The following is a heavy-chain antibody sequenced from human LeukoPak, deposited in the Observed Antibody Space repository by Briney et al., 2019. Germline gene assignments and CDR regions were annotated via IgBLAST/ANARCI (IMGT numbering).Heavy chain of an antibody. CDR3: ARDLQQWLEEGWFDP. V-gene: IGHV1-2*02. J-gene: IGHJ5*02. CDR2: INPNSGGT. Sequence: ASVKVSCKASGYTFTGYYMHWVRQAPGQGLEWMGWINPNSGGTNYAQKFQGRVTMTRDTSISTAYMELSRLRSDDTAVYYCARDLQQWLEEGWFDPWGQGTLVTVSS. D-gene: IGHD6-19*01. CDR1: GYTFTGYY.